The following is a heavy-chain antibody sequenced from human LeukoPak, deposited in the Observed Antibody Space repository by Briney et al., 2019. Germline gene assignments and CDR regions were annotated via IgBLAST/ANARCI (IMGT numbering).Heavy chain of an antibody. CDR3: AREGCSSTSCYYNWFDP. CDR2: INPNGGIT. CDR1: GYTFSSYY. Sequence: ASVKVSCKASGYTFSSYYMHWVRQAPGRGLEWLGIINPNGGITGYAQKFQGRVTMTRDTSTSTVYMELSSLRSEDTAVYYCAREGCSSTSCYYNWFDPWGQGTLVTVSS. D-gene: IGHD2-2*01. V-gene: IGHV1-46*01. J-gene: IGHJ5*02.